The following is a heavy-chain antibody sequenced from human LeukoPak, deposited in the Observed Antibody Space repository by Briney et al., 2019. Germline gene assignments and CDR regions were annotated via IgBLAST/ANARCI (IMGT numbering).Heavy chain of an antibody. J-gene: IGHJ4*02. D-gene: IGHD3-9*01. CDR3: ASPGYDILTPLDY. CDR1: GFTFSSYA. CDR2: ISGSGGST. V-gene: IGHV3-23*01. Sequence: GGSLRLSCAASGFTFSSYAMSWVRQAPGKGLEWVSAISGSGGSTYYADSVKGRFTISRDNSKNTLYLQMNSLRAEDTAVYYCASPGYDILTPLDYWGQGTLVTVSS.